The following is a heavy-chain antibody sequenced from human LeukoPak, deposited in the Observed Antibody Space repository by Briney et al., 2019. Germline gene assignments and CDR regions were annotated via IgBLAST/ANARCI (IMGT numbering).Heavy chain of an antibody. CDR3: AREGLAAAGTNYYYYMDV. V-gene: IGHV1-2*02. J-gene: IGHJ6*03. CDR2: INPNSGGT. CDR1: GYTFTGYY. D-gene: IGHD6-13*01. Sequence: ASVKVPCKASGYTFTGYYMHWVRQAPGQGLEWMGWINPNSGGTNYAQKFQGRVTMTRDTSISTAYMELSRLRSDDTAVYYCAREGLAAAGTNYYYYMDVWGKGTTVTVSS.